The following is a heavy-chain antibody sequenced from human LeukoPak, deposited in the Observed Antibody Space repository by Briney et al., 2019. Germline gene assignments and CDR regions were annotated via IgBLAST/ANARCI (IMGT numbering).Heavy chain of an antibody. CDR2: ISAYNGNT. CDR1: GYTFTSYG. D-gene: IGHD6-19*01. J-gene: IGHJ3*02. CDR3: ARDGDSSGWYSAFDI. Sequence: ASVKVSCKASGYTFTSYGISWVRQAPGQGLEWMGWISAYNGNTNYAQKLQGRVTMTTDTSTSTAYMGLRSLRSDDTAVYYCARDGDSSGWYSAFDIWGQGTMVTVSS. V-gene: IGHV1-18*01.